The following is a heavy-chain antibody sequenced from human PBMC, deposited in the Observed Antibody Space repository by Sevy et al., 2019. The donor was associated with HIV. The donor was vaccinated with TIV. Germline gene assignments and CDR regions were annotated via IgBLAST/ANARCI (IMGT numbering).Heavy chain of an antibody. CDR3: ARDQTGIAAAGILDY. Sequence: GGSLRLSCAASGFTFSSYWMSWVRQAPGKGLEWVANIKQDGSEKYYVDSVKGRFTISRDNAKNSLYLQMNSLRAEDTAVYYCARDQTGIAAAGILDYWGQGTLVTVSS. V-gene: IGHV3-7*03. J-gene: IGHJ4*02. CDR1: GFTFSSYW. D-gene: IGHD6-13*01. CDR2: IKQDGSEK.